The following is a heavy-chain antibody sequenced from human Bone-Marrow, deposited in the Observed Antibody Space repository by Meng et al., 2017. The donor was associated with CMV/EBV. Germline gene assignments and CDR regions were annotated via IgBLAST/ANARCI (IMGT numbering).Heavy chain of an antibody. V-gene: IGHV1-18*01. J-gene: IGHJ4*02. CDR2: ISTYNGNT. Sequence: ASVKVSCKASGYTFTSYGINWVRQAPGQGLEWMGWISTYNGNTNYAQNLQGRVTMTTDTSTRIAYMELRSLRSDDTAVYYRAREPQFWSRSYSDYWGQGTLVTVSS. CDR3: AREPQFWSRSYSDY. D-gene: IGHD3-3*01. CDR1: GYTFTSYG.